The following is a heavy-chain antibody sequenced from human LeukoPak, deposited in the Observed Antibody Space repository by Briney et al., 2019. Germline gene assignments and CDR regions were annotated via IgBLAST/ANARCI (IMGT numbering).Heavy chain of an antibody. CDR3: AKDIRDGYNWIFDY. CDR2: ISGSGGST. CDR1: GFTFSSYA. Sequence: GGSLRLSCAASGFTFSSYAMSWVRQAPGKGLEWVSAISGSGGSTYYADSVKGRFIISRDNSKNTLYLQMNSLRAEDTAVYYCAKDIRDGYNWIFDYWGQGTLVTVSS. J-gene: IGHJ4*02. V-gene: IGHV3-23*01. D-gene: IGHD5-24*01.